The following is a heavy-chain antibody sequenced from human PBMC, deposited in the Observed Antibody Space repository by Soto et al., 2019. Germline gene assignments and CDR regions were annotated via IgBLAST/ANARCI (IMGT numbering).Heavy chain of an antibody. Sequence: GASVKVSCKASGGSFSRYAISCVLQSRGQGLDWMGGIIPIVGTGNYAQNFQGRVTITADESTSTAYMELSSLRSEDTAMYYCARDLRAAGRPGMDVWGQGTTVTVSS. D-gene: IGHD6-13*01. J-gene: IGHJ6*02. V-gene: IGHV1-69*13. CDR1: GGSFSRYA. CDR3: ARDLRAAGRPGMDV. CDR2: IIPIVGTG.